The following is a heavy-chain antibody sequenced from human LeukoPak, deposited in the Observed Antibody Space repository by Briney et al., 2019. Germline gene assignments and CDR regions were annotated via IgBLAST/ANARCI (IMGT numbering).Heavy chain of an antibody. Sequence: GGSLRLSCAASGFTFSSYAMSWVRQAPGKGLEWVSTVSSSGENTYYADSVKGRLTISRDNSKNTLYLQMNSLRAEDTAVYYCAKGAYYDLWGQGTLVTVSS. CDR2: VSSSGENT. CDR3: AKGAYYDL. D-gene: IGHD3-22*01. CDR1: GFTFSSYA. J-gene: IGHJ4*02. V-gene: IGHV3-23*01.